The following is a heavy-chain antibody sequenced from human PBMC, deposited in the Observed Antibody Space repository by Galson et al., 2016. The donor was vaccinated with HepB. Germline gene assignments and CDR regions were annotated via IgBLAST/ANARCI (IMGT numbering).Heavy chain of an antibody. D-gene: IGHD2-2*01. CDR2: ISAYNGNT. Sequence: SVKVSCKASGYTFTTYGISWVRQAPGQGLEWMGWISAYNGNTNYAQKLQGRVTMTTDTSKNTAYMELRSLSSEDTAVYYCARDPRKIRYQLLEIYYYYYAMDVWGQGTTVTVSS. V-gene: IGHV1-18*01. CDR1: GYTFTTYG. CDR3: ARDPRKIRYQLLEIYYYYYAMDV. J-gene: IGHJ6*02.